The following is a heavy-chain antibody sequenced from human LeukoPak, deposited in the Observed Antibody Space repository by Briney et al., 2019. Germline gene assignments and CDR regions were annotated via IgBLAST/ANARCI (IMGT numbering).Heavy chain of an antibody. Sequence: SETLSLTCTVSGGSISSYYWSWIRQPPGKGLEWIGYIYYSGSTNYNPSLKSRVTISVDTSKNQFSLKLSSVTAADTAVYYCARDLPVVTIFGVVIGQTENNWFDPWGQGTLVTVSS. D-gene: IGHD3-3*01. J-gene: IGHJ5*02. CDR2: IYYSGST. CDR3: ARDLPVVTIFGVVIGQTENNWFDP. CDR1: GGSISSYY. V-gene: IGHV4-59*13.